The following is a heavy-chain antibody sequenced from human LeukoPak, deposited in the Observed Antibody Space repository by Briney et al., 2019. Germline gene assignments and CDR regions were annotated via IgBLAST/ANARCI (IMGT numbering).Heavy chain of an antibody. CDR2: ISPDGSTT. V-gene: IGHV3-74*01. D-gene: IGHD7-27*01. CDR1: GFTFSVFW. J-gene: IGHJ4*02. Sequence: GGSLRLSCAASGFTFSVFWMHWVRQVPGTGPVWVSRISPDGSTTTYADSVKGRFTISRDNAKNSLCLQISSLRAEDTAVYYCARDMWGTFDYWGQGTLGTVSS. CDR3: ARDMWGTFDY.